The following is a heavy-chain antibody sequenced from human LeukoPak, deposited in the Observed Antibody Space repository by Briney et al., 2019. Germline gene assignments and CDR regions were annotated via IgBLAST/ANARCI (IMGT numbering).Heavy chain of an antibody. CDR3: AKDSRQDYDFWSGYYGPYYFDY. Sequence: PGGSLRLSCAASGFIFSSYAVSWVRQAPGKGLEWVSAISGSGGSTYYADSVKGRFTISRDNSKNTLYLQMNSLRAEDTAVYYCAKDSRQDYDFWSGYYGPYYFDYWGQGALVTVSS. V-gene: IGHV3-23*01. D-gene: IGHD3-3*01. J-gene: IGHJ4*02. CDR1: GFIFSSYA. CDR2: ISGSGGST.